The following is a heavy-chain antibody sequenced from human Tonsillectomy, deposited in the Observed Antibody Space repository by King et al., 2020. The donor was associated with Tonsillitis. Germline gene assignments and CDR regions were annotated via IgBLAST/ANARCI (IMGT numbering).Heavy chain of an antibody. Sequence: VQLVESGGGLVQPGGSLRLSCAASGFTFNNYAVSWVRQAPGKGLEWVSTIGGVGGSPYYSDSVKGRFTISRDNSKNTLYLQMNSLRAEDTAVYYCAKDLGGAWSGEYFDNWGQGTLVTVSS. CDR2: IGGVGGSP. CDR3: AKDLGGAWSGEYFDN. V-gene: IGHV3-23*04. J-gene: IGHJ4*02. D-gene: IGHD3-3*01. CDR1: GFTFNNYA.